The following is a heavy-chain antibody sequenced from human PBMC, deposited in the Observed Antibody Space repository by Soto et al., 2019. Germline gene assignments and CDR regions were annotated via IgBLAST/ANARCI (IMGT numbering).Heavy chain of an antibody. J-gene: IGHJ4*02. CDR2: IIPIGGTP. V-gene: IGHV1-69*01. D-gene: IGHD3-10*01. CDR3: ATKSYYSRGHYFIFEQ. CDR1: GRTFNNYA. Sequence: QVQLVQSGAEVKKPGSSVKVSCKASGRTFNNYAISWVRQAPGIGFEWLGVIIPIGGTPEHAQKFQGRVTISADESTNTAYMELSSLRSEDTAVYYCATKSYYSRGHYFIFEQWGQGTLVTVSS.